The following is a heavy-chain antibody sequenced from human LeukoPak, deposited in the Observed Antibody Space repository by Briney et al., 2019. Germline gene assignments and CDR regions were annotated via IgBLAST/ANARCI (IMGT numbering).Heavy chain of an antibody. V-gene: IGHV3-23*01. D-gene: IGHD6-19*01. Sequence: ETLSLTCTVSGGSFSSSYWSWVRQAPGKGLEWVSAISGSGGSTYYADSVKGRFTISRDNSKNTLYLQMNSLRAEDTAVYYCAKGSSGWYGGNWFDPWGQGTLVTVSS. J-gene: IGHJ5*02. CDR1: GGSFSSSY. CDR3: AKGSSGWYGGNWFDP. CDR2: ISGSGGST.